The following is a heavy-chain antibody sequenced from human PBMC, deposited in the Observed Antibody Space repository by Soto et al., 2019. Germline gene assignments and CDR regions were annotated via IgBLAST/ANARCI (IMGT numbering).Heavy chain of an antibody. CDR3: ARDGGSGMDV. D-gene: IGHD3-16*01. V-gene: IGHV1-3*02. J-gene: IGHJ6*02. CDR1: GYTFTTYS. Sequence: QVQLVQSGAEVTKPGASVKVSCKASGYTFTTYSMHWVRQAPGHRLEWMGWSNAGNGYTQYSQDFQGRVTITRDTSASTAYMELSSLRSEDMAVYYCARDGGSGMDVWGQGTTVTVSS. CDR2: SNAGNGYT.